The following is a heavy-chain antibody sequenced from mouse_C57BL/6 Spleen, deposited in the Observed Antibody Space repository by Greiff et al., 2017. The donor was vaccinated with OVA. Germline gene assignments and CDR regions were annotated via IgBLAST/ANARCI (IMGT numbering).Heavy chain of an antibody. V-gene: IGHV2-2*01. J-gene: IGHJ4*01. CDR3: ASPLITTVVATDYAMDY. CDR1: GFSLTSYG. CDR2: IWSGGST. Sequence: QVQLQQSGPGLVQPSQSLSITCTVSGFSLTSYGVHWVRQSPGKGLEWLGVIWSGGSTDYNAAFISRLSISKDNSKSQVFFKMNSLQADDTAIYYCASPLITTVVATDYAMDYGGQGTSVTVSS. D-gene: IGHD1-1*01.